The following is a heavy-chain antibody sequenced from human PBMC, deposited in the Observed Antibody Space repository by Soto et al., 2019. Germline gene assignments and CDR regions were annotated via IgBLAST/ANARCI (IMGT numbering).Heavy chain of an antibody. CDR1: GYYFATYW. J-gene: IGHJ4*02. Sequence: PGESLKISCRTSGYYFATYWIGWVRQMPGKGLEWMGIIYPGDSHTIYSPSFQGQVTISADKSISTAYLHWGSLQASDTAMYYCARHSDSSRWPNFDSWGQGTLVTVSS. V-gene: IGHV5-51*01. D-gene: IGHD6-13*01. CDR2: IYPGDSHT. CDR3: ARHSDSSRWPNFDS.